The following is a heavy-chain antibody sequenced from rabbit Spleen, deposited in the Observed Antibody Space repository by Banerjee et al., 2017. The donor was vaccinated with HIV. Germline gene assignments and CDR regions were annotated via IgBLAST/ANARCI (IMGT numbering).Heavy chain of an antibody. Sequence: QSLEESGGGLVMPEGSLKLSCKASGFSLSSSYYMCWVRQAPGKGLELIACIYTSSGDTYYASWAKGRFTISKTSSTTVTLQLNSLTAADTATYFCARDPGDGTDNMWGQGTLVTVS. CDR1: GFSLSSSYY. D-gene: IGHD7-1*01. J-gene: IGHJ3*01. CDR2: IYTSSGDT. CDR3: ARDPGDGTDNM. V-gene: IGHV1S40*01.